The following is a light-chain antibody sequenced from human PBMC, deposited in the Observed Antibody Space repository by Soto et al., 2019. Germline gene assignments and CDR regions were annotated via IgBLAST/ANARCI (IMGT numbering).Light chain of an antibody. CDR1: QSIGTW. J-gene: IGKJ1*01. V-gene: IGKV1-5*01. CDR2: EAS. CDR3: QQDSDSPGA. Sequence: DIQVTQSPSTLSASVGDRVTITCGASQSIGTWLAWYQQKPGKAPKLMIFEASTLESGVPSRFSGSGSGTDFTLTISSLQPEDFATYYCQQDSDSPGAFGQGTKVDIK.